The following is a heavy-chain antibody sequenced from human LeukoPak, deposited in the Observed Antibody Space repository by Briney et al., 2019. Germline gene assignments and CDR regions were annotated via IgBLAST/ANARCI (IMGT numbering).Heavy chain of an antibody. Sequence: SETLSLTCTVSGGSISGYYWTWIRQPAGKGLEWIGHIYASGTTNYSPSLKSRVTMSVDTSKNQFSLRLSSVTAADTTVYYCARRPSASYYWYFDRWGRLTLVTVSS. CDR3: ARRPSASYYWYFDR. D-gene: IGHD1-26*01. CDR2: IYASGTT. CDR1: GGSISGYY. V-gene: IGHV4-4*07. J-gene: IGHJ2*01.